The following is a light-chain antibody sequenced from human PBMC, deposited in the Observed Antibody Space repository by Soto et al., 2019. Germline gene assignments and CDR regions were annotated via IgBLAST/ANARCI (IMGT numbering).Light chain of an antibody. CDR1: SSDVGGYNF. V-gene: IGLV2-8*01. J-gene: IGLJ7*01. CDR3: SSYAGSSTDV. CDR2: EVS. Sequence: QSALTQPASASGSPGQSVTISCTGTSSDVGGYNFVSWYQHHPGKAPKLILYEVSKRPSGVPDRFSGSKSANTASLTVSGLQAEDEADYYCSSYAGSSTDVFGRGTQLTVL.